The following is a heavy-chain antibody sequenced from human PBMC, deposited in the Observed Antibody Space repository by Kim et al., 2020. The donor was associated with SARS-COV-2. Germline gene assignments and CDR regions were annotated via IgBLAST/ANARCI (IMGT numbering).Heavy chain of an antibody. V-gene: IGHV4-34*01. CDR3: ARLFPYFVQYSGSYLEY. CDR2: INHSGST. Sequence: SETLSLTCAVYGGSFSGYYWSWIRQPPGKGLEWIGEINHSGSTNYNPSLKSRVTISVDTSKNQFSLKLSSVTAADTAVYYCARLFPYFVQYSGSYLEYWGQGTLVTVSS. D-gene: IGHD1-26*01. J-gene: IGHJ4*02. CDR1: GGSFSGYY.